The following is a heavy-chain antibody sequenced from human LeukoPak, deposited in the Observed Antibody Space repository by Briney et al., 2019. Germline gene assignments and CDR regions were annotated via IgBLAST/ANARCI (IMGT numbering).Heavy chain of an antibody. CDR3: ARNRNWNYYAFDI. Sequence: ASVKVSCKASRYTFTGYYMHWVRQAPGQGLEWMGWINPNSGGTNYAQKFQGRVTMTRDTSISTAYMELSRLRSDDTAVYYCARNRNWNYYAFDIWGQGTMVTVSS. CDR1: RYTFTGYY. CDR2: INPNSGGT. V-gene: IGHV1-2*02. J-gene: IGHJ3*02. D-gene: IGHD1-7*01.